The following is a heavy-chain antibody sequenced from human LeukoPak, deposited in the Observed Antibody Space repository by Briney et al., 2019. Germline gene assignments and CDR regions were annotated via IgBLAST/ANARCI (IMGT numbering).Heavy chain of an antibody. Sequence: PGGSLRLSCAASRFTFNDYGMSWVRQAPGKGLEWVSIIYSGGSTFYADSVKGRFTISRDNSKNTLYLQMNSLRAEDTAVYYCARGGSYLSAFDIWGQGTMVTVSS. V-gene: IGHV3-53*01. J-gene: IGHJ3*02. CDR1: RFTFNDYG. CDR2: IYSGGST. D-gene: IGHD1-26*01. CDR3: ARGGSYLSAFDI.